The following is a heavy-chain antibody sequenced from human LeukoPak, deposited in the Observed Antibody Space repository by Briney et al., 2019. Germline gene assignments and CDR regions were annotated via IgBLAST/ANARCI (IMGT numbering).Heavy chain of an antibody. CDR2: ISYDGSNK. CDR3: AKDRFFHDSSGFVYFQH. Sequence: GRSLRLSCAASKFTFSSYGIHWVRQAPGKGLEWVAVISYDGSNKYYADSVKGRFTISRDNSKNTLYLQMNSLRAEDTAVYYCAKDRFFHDSSGFVYFQHWGQGTLVTVSS. J-gene: IGHJ1*01. D-gene: IGHD3-22*01. V-gene: IGHV3-30*18. CDR1: KFTFSSYG.